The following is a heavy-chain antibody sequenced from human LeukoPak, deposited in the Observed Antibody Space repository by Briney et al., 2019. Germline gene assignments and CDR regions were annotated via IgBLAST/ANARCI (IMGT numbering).Heavy chain of an antibody. D-gene: IGHD3-22*01. J-gene: IGHJ4*02. CDR2: ISSSSSSTI. CDR3: ARDPNNHYYHSNLGSSASDY. Sequence: GGSLRLSCVVSGFTFSSHVMSWVRQAPGKGLEWVSYISSSSSSTIYYADSVKGRFTISRDNAKNSLYLQMNSLRAEDTAVYYCARDPNNHYYHSNLGSSASDYWGQGTLVTVSS. V-gene: IGHV3-48*01. CDR1: GFTFSSHV.